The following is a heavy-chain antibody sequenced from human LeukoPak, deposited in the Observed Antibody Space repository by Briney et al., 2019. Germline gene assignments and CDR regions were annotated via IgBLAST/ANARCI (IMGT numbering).Heavy chain of an antibody. J-gene: IGHJ6*02. CDR3: ARVGGITTLSGHGYV. CDR1: GFTFSSYA. D-gene: IGHD3-10*01. CDR2: ITGSGGST. V-gene: IGHV3-23*01. Sequence: PAGGSLRLSCAASGFTFSSYAMSWVRQAPGKELEWVSAITGSGGSTYYADSVKGRFTISRDNSKNTLYLQMNSLRAEDTAVYYCARVGGITTLSGHGYVWGQGTTVTVSS.